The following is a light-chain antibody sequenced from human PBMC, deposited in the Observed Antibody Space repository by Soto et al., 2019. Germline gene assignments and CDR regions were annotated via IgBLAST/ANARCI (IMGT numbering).Light chain of an antibody. J-gene: IGLJ1*01. CDR1: DLATYS. V-gene: IGLV3-21*02. CDR2: NDD. Sequence: SYELTQPPSVSVAPGQTATISCGGNDLATYSVHWYQLKPGQAPVLVVYNDDARPSGIPERFSGSNSGHAATLTISRVEAGDEADYFCQVWDTNTDHFFVFGPGTKVTVL. CDR3: QVWDTNTDHFFV.